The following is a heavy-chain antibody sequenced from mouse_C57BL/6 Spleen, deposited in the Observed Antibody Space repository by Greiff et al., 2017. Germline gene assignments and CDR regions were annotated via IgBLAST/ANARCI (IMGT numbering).Heavy chain of an antibody. CDR2: ISGGGGNT. Sequence: EVMLVESGEGLVKPGGSLKLSCAASGFTFSSYTMSWVRQTPEKRLAWVATISGGGGNTYYPDSVKGRFTISRDNAKNTLYLQMSSLRSEDTALYYCARHITGGGYYAMDYWGQGTSVTVSS. D-gene: IGHD4-1*01. V-gene: IGHV5-9*01. CDR1: GFTFSSYT. CDR3: ARHITGGGYYAMDY. J-gene: IGHJ4*01.